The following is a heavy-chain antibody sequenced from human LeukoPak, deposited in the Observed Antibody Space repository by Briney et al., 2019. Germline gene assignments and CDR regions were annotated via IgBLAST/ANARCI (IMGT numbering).Heavy chain of an antibody. V-gene: IGHV4-61*08. D-gene: IGHD3-9*01. CDR2: IHYSGSN. J-gene: IGHJ3*02. CDR3: ARGSTLYYDILTGYYTPGPFDI. Sequence: PSETLSLTCTVSGGSVSSAGYYWSWIRQPPGKGLEFIGYIHYSGSNNYNPSLKSRVTISVDTSKNQFSLKLSSVTAADTAVYYCARGSTLYYDILTGYYTPGPFDIWGQGTMFTVSS. CDR1: GGSVSSAGYY.